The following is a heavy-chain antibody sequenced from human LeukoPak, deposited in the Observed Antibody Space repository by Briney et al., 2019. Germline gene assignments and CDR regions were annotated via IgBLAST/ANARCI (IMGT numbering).Heavy chain of an antibody. CDR2: IYYSGST. CDR1: GGSIRSGNYY. D-gene: IGHD1-26*01. J-gene: IGHJ4*02. CDR3: ARRYSGIYYFDY. V-gene: IGHV4-39*01. Sequence: SETLSLTCTVSGGSIRSGNYYWGWIRQPPGKGLEWIGSIYYSGSTYFNPSLKSRVTISVDTSKNQLSLKLSSVTAADTAVYYCARRYSGIYYFDYWGQGTLVTVSS.